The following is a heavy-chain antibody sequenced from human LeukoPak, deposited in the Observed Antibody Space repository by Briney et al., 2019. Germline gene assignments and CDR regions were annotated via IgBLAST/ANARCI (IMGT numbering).Heavy chain of an antibody. CDR2: IRWNSAII. V-gene: IGHV3-9*01. D-gene: IGHD4-11*01. J-gene: IGHJ2*01. CDR3: AKARYSNYRYLDL. Sequence: IFCYAASGVAFDDCAVHWVRKAPGEGVEWVSSIRWNSAIIGYADSVKGRFTISRDNAKNSLYLQMNSLRAEDTAVYYCAKARYSNYRYLDLWGRGTLVTVSS. CDR1: GVAFDDCA.